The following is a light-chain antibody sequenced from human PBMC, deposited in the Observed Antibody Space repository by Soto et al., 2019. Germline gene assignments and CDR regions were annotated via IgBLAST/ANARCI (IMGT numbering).Light chain of an antibody. CDR2: DAS. J-gene: IGKJ2*01. Sequence: DVVMTQSPLSLSVTLGQPASISCRSSQSLLHSNGYNYLDWYLQKPGQSPQLLIYDASNRATGIPDRFNGSGSGTDFILTISRLEPEDVAVYYCQQHGTSPYTFGQGTKVDNK. V-gene: IGKV2-28*01. CDR3: QQHGTSPYT. CDR1: QSLLHSNGYNY.